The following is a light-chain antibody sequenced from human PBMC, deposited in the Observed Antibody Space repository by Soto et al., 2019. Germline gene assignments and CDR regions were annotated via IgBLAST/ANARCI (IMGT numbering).Light chain of an antibody. J-gene: IGKJ2*01. CDR3: QQYGSSPYT. Sequence: EIVLTQSPGTLSLSSGERATLSCRASQSVSSNYLAWYQQKPGQAPRLLIYGASSRATGIPDRFSGSGSGADFTLTISRLEPEDFAVYYCQQYGSSPYTFGPGTKVEIK. CDR1: QSVSSNY. V-gene: IGKV3-20*01. CDR2: GAS.